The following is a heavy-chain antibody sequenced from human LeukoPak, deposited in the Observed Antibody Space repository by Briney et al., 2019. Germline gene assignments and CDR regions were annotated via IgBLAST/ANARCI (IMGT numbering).Heavy chain of an antibody. J-gene: IGHJ2*01. CDR2: ISSDGGST. Sequence: GGSLRLSCAASGIIFSSYAMHWVRQGPGKGLECISTISSDGGSTYYPNSVKGRFTISRDNSKNTLYLQMGSLRAEDMAVYYCARGRQGAKTRYFDLWGRGTRVTVSS. D-gene: IGHD1-26*01. CDR1: GIIFSSYA. V-gene: IGHV3-64*01. CDR3: ARGRQGAKTRYFDL.